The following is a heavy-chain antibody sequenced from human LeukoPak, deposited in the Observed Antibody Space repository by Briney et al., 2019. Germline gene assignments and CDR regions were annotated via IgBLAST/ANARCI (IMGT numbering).Heavy chain of an antibody. CDR1: GYTFTYYY. CDR3: ARGSDYVTDTNWFDP. D-gene: IGHD3-16*01. CDR2: INPNSGGT. Sequence: ASVKVSCKASGYTFTYYYMHWVRQAPGQGLEWMGWINPNSGGTNYAQKFQGRVTMTRDTSISTAYMEQSRLRSDDTAVYYCARGSDYVTDTNWFDPWGQGTLVTVSS. V-gene: IGHV1-2*02. J-gene: IGHJ5*02.